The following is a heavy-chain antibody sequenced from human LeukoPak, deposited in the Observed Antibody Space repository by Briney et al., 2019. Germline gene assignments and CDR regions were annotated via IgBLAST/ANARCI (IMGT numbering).Heavy chain of an antibody. J-gene: IGHJ5*02. CDR1: GGSTSSYY. CDR2: IYYSGST. D-gene: IGHD3-10*01. CDR3: AREYYGSGSYYGEVWFDP. Sequence: PSETLSLTCTVSGGSTSSYYWSWIRQPPGKGLEWIGYIYYSGSTNYNPSLKSRVTISVDTSKNQFSLKLSSVTAADTAVYYCAREYYGSGSYYGEVWFDPWGQGTLVTVSS. V-gene: IGHV4-59*01.